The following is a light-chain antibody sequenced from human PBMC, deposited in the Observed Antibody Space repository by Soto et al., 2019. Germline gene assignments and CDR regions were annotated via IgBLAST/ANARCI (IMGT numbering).Light chain of an antibody. Sequence: QSALTQPASVSGSPGQSITISCTGTSSDVGGYSYVSWYQQHPGKPPKLMIYEVSHRPSGVSNRFSGSKSGNTASLTISGLQAEDEAHYYCISYTSTSTLGVFGGGTKVTVL. CDR1: SSDVGGYSY. CDR3: ISYTSTSTLGV. J-gene: IGLJ3*02. CDR2: EVS. V-gene: IGLV2-14*01.